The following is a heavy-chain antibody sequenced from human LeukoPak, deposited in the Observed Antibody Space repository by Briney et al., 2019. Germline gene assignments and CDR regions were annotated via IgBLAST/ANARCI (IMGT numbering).Heavy chain of an antibody. J-gene: IGHJ6*04. Sequence: SETLSLTCTVSGGSISSYYWSWIRQPPGKGLEWIGSISYSGSTNYNPSLKSRVTISVGTSKKQFSLKLTSVTAADTAVYYCARALRVGRPVDVWGKGTTVTVSS. CDR3: ARALRVGRPVDV. V-gene: IGHV4-59*01. CDR2: ISYSGST. D-gene: IGHD2-15*01. CDR1: GGSISSYY.